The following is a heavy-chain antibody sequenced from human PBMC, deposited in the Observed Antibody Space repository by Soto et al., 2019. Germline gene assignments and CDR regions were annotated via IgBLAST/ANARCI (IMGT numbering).Heavy chain of an antibody. Sequence: QITLKESGPTLVKPTQTLTLTCTFSGFSLDTFGVGVGWIRQPPGKAPEWLALIFWDDEKRYSPSLMSRLTITKDTSTNRVVLTMTNMDPVDTATCYCAHRTDYDASILRAFDFWGQGTLVTVSS. V-gene: IGHV2-5*02. CDR3: AHRTDYDASILRAFDF. J-gene: IGHJ4*02. CDR1: GFSLDTFGVG. CDR2: IFWDDEK. D-gene: IGHD4-17*01.